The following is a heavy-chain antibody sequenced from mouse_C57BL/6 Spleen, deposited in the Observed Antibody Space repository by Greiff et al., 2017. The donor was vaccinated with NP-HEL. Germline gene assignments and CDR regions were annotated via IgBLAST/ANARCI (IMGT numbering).Heavy chain of an antibody. CDR3: ARDDYYGSSSWYFDV. CDR2: IHPNSGST. CDR1: GYTFTSYW. Sequence: VQLQQSGAELVKPGASVKLSCKASGYTFTSYWMHWVKQRPGQGLEWIGMIHPNSGSTNYNEKFKSKATLTVDKSSITAYMQLSSLTSEDSAVYYCARDDYYGSSSWYFDVWGTGTTVTVSS. J-gene: IGHJ1*03. V-gene: IGHV1-64*01. D-gene: IGHD1-1*01.